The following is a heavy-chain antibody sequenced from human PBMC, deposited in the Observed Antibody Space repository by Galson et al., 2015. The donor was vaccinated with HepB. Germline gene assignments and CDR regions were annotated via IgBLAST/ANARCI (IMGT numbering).Heavy chain of an antibody. J-gene: IGHJ4*02. CDR2: IWYDGSNK. CDR3: AREGMTAVTNFDY. D-gene: IGHD4-17*01. Sequence: SLRLSCAAPGFTFSDYGMHWVRQAPGKGLEWLAVIWYDGSNKYYADSLKGRLTISRDNSKNTLYLQMNSLRAEDTAVYYCAREGMTAVTNFDYWGQGTLVTVSS. CDR1: GFTFSDYG. V-gene: IGHV3-33*01.